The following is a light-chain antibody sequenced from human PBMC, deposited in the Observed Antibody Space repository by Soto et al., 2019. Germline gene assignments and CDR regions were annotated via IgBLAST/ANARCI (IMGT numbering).Light chain of an antibody. CDR1: SSDVGGYDY. Sequence: QSVLTQPASVSGSPGQSITISCTGTSSDVGGYDYVSWYQQHPGKAPKLIIYEVNNRPSGVSNRFSGSKSDNTASLTISGVQAEDEADYYCSSYTSSRTPKVFGRGTKVTVL. J-gene: IGLJ1*01. V-gene: IGLV2-14*01. CDR3: SSYTSSRTPKV. CDR2: EVN.